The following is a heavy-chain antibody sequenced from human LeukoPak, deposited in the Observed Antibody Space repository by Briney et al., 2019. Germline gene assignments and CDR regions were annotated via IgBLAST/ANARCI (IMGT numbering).Heavy chain of an antibody. CDR3: GRVVGGNYYGSETDDY. V-gene: IGHV1-2*02. J-gene: IGHJ4*02. Sequence: ASVKVSCKASGYTFTGYYVHWVRHAPGQGLEWMEWINPNSGGTNYAQKFQDRVTMTRDTSISTAYMELSRLRSDDTAVYYCGRVVGGNYYGSETDDYWGQGTLVAVSS. CDR2: INPNSGGT. D-gene: IGHD3-10*01. CDR1: GYTFTGYY.